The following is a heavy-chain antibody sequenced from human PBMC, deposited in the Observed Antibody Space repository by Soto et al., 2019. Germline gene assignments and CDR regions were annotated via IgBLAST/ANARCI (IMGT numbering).Heavy chain of an antibody. CDR2: IHYSGST. CDR3: ATSGDYVDVFEI. CDR1: GGSITTGDSY. Sequence: QVQLQESGPGLVKPSQTLSLTCTVSGGSITTGDSYWSWIRQPPGKGLEWIGYIHYSGSTYYNPSLKSRVSISEDTSNNEFSLKLSSVTAADTAVYYCATSGDYVDVFEIWGQGTMVNISS. J-gene: IGHJ3*02. V-gene: IGHV4-30-4*01. D-gene: IGHD4-17*01.